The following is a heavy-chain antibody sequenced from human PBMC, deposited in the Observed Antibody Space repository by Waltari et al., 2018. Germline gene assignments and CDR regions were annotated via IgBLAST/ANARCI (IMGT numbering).Heavy chain of an antibody. CDR3: AGSPITMVQGDWFDP. J-gene: IGHJ5*02. D-gene: IGHD3-10*01. CDR1: GGSFSGYY. V-gene: IGHV4-34*01. CDR2: INHSGST. Sequence: QVQLQQWGAGLLKPSETLSLTCAVYGGSFSGYYWSWIRQPPGKGLEWIGEINHSGSTNSNPSLKSRVTISVDTSKNQFSLKLSSVTAADTAVYYCAGSPITMVQGDWFDPWGQGTLVTVSS.